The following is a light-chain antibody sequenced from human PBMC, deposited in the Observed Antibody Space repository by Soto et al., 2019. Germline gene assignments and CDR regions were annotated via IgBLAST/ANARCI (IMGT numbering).Light chain of an antibody. CDR2: EVT. CDR1: SSDVGGYNY. CDR3: SSYTSGGTYV. V-gene: IGLV2-14*01. Sequence: QSALTQPASVSGSPGQSITISCTGTSSDVGGYNYVSWYQQHPGKAPKLMIYEVTNRPSGVSTRFSGSKSGNTASLTISGLQAEDEADYYCSSYTSGGTYVYGTGTKLTVL. J-gene: IGLJ1*01.